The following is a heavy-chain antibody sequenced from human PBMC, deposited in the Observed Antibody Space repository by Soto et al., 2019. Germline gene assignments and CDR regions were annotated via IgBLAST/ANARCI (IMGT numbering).Heavy chain of an antibody. V-gene: IGHV4-4*02. D-gene: IGHD3-10*01. Sequence: QVQLQESGPGLVKPSGTLSLTCAVSGGSISSSNWWSWVRQSPGKGPEWIGAIHHGGSTNYNPSLESRVFISVDNSKNQFALKLTSVTAADTAVYYCAIVDYGSVTEEIDFFDYWGQGTLVTVSS. CDR2: IHHGGST. CDR1: GGSISSSNW. CDR3: AIVDYGSVTEEIDFFDY. J-gene: IGHJ4*02.